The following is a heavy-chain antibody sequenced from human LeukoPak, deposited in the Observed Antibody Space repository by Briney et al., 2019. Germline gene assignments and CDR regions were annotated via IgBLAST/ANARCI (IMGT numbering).Heavy chain of an antibody. J-gene: IGHJ3*02. V-gene: IGHV4-59*01. CDR2: IYYSGST. CDR3: ARDFWSGPESAFDI. D-gene: IGHD3-3*01. CDR1: GGSISSYY. Sequence: SETLSLTCTVSGGSISSYYWSWIRQPPGKGLEWIGYIYYSGSTNYNPSLKSRVTISVDTSKNQFSLKLSSVTAADTAVYYCARDFWSGPESAFDIWGQGTMVTVSS.